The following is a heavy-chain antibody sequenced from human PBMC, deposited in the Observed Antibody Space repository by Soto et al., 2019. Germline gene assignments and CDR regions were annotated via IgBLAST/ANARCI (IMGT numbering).Heavy chain of an antibody. D-gene: IGHD6-13*01. J-gene: IGHJ3*02. CDR1: AHSFTSYW. V-gene: IGHV5-10-1*01. CDR3: AIILPYRSSWSLPIPDDFDI. CDR2: IDPSGSHT. Sequence: EVQLVQSGAEVKKPGESLRISCKGSAHSFTSYWISWVRQMPEKGLEWMGNIDPSGSHTTYSPSFQGHVTISVDKSINTAYLQWSSLKASDTAMYYCAIILPYRSSWSLPIPDDFDIWGQGTMVTVSS.